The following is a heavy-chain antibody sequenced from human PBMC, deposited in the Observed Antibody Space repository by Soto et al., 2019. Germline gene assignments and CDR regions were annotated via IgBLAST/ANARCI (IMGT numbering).Heavy chain of an antibody. CDR3: AREGYSSSWYGSDYYYGMDV. Sequence: GGSLRLSCAASGFTFSSYSMNWVRQAPGKGLEWVSYISTSSNTIYYADSVKGRFTISRDNSKNTLYLQMNSLRAEDTAVYYCAREGYSSSWYGSDYYYGMDVWGQGTTVTVSS. J-gene: IGHJ6*02. V-gene: IGHV3-48*01. D-gene: IGHD6-13*01. CDR1: GFTFSSYS. CDR2: ISTSSNTI.